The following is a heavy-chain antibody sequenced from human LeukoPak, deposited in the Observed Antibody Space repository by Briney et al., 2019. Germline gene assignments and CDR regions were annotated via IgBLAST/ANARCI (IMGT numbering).Heavy chain of an antibody. CDR2: ISGSGGST. Sequence: TGGSLRLSCAASGFTFSSYAMSWVRQAPGKGLEWVSAISGSGGSTYYADSVKGRFAISRDNSKNTLYLQMNSLRADDTAVYYCAKGSTGGNFDYWGQGTLVTVSS. V-gene: IGHV3-23*01. CDR1: GFTFSSYA. D-gene: IGHD1-14*01. J-gene: IGHJ4*02. CDR3: AKGSTGGNFDY.